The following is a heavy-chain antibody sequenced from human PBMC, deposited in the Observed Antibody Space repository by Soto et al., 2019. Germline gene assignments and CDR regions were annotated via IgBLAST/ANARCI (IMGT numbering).Heavy chain of an antibody. CDR2: MNPNSGNT. V-gene: IGHV1-8*01. J-gene: IGHJ4*02. CDR3: ARYGDSSADEY. Sequence: ASLNVSCKASGYTFTSYYINWVRQATGQGLEWMGWMNPNSGNTGYAQKFQGRVTMTRNTSISTAYMELSSLRSEDTAVYYCARYGDSSADEYWGQGTLVTVSS. D-gene: IGHD4-17*01. CDR1: GYTFTSYY.